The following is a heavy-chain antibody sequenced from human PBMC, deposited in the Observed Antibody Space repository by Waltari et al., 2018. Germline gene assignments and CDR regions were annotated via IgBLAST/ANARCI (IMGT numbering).Heavy chain of an antibody. D-gene: IGHD6-13*01. Sequence: QVQLQQWGAGLLKPSETLSLTCAVSGGCFSGYYWSWIRQPPGKGLEWIGEINHSGSTNYNPSLKSRVTISVDTSKNQFSLKLSSVTAADTAVYYCARASAATAFDIWGQGTMVTVSS. J-gene: IGHJ3*02. CDR1: GGCFSGYY. CDR2: INHSGST. CDR3: ARASAATAFDI. V-gene: IGHV4-34*01.